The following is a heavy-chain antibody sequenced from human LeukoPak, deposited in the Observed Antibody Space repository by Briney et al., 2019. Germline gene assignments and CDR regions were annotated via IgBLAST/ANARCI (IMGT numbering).Heavy chain of an antibody. CDR3: ARHERCSSINCIYNWFDP. D-gene: IGHD2-2*01. Sequence: SETLSLTCTVSGGSISTKNFYWGWIRQPPGKGLEWIGSVFYSGRTYYNPSLKSRVTIFVDPSKNQFSLNLRSVTAADTAVYYCARHERCSSINCIYNWFDPWGQGTLVIVSS. CDR1: GGSISTKNFY. J-gene: IGHJ5*02. V-gene: IGHV4-39*01. CDR2: VFYSGRT.